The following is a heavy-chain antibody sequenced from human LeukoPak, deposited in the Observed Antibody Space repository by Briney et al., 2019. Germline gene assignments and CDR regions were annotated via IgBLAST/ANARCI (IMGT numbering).Heavy chain of an antibody. CDR2: IYYSGST. CDR1: GGSISSYY. V-gene: IGHV4-59*01. D-gene: IGHD3-10*01. J-gene: IGHJ4*02. Sequence: SETLSLTCTVSGGSISSYYWSWIRQPPGKGLEWIGYIYYSGSTNYNPSLKSRVTISVDTSKNQFSLKLSSVTAADTAVYYCARESLYGSGSYVFDYWGQGTLVTVSS. CDR3: ARESLYGSGSYVFDY.